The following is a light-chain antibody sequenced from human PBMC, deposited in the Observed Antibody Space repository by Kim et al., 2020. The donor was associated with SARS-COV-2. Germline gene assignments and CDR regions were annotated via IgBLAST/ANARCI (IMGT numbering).Light chain of an antibody. CDR3: QAWDRSIDVV. J-gene: IGLJ2*01. CDR1: KLGDKY. Sequence: SYELTQPHSVSVSPGQTASITCSGDKLGDKYACWYQQKPGQSPVLVIYQDTKRPSGIPERFSGSNSGNTATLTISGTHAMDEADYFCQAWDRSIDVVFGG. CDR2: QDT. V-gene: IGLV3-1*01.